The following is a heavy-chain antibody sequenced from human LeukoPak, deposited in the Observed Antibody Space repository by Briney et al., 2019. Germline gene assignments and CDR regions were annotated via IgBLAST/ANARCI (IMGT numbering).Heavy chain of an antibody. CDR2: IIPIFGTA. Sequence: SVKVSCKASGGTFSSYAISWVRQAPGQGLEWMGGIIPIFGTANYAQKFQGRVTITTDESTSTAYMELSSLRPEDTAVYYCARVAAAHFDPWGQGTLVTVSS. V-gene: IGHV1-69*05. D-gene: IGHD6-13*01. CDR3: ARVAAAHFDP. J-gene: IGHJ5*02. CDR1: GGTFSSYA.